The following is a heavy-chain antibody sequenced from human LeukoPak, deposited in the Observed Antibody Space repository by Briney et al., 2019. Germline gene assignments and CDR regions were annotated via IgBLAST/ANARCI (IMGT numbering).Heavy chain of an antibody. J-gene: IGHJ4*02. V-gene: IGHV4-39*06. Sequence: SETLSLTCSVSGGSISSSLYYWAWIRQPPGKGLEWIAMIYYSGATYYNPSLKSRVTISIDTSKNKFPLNLSPVTAADTAVFYCATEPRIAAAGSSYWGQGTLVTVSS. CDR1: GGSISSSLYY. CDR3: ATEPRIAAAGSSY. D-gene: IGHD6-13*01. CDR2: IYYSGAT.